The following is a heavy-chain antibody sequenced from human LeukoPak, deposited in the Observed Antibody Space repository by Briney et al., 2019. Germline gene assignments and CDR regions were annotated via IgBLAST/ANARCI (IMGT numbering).Heavy chain of an antibody. D-gene: IGHD3-22*01. CDR2: IYHSGST. V-gene: IGHV4-38-2*02. CDR3: ARILGFYDSSGHPHRFLPYYFDY. Sequence: SETLSLTCSVSGYPISSGYYWGWIRQPPGKGLEWIGSIYHSGSTYYNPSLKSRVTISVDTSKNQFSLKLSSVTAADTAVYYCARILGFYDSSGHPHRFLPYYFDYWGQGTLVTVSS. J-gene: IGHJ4*02. CDR1: GYPISSGYY.